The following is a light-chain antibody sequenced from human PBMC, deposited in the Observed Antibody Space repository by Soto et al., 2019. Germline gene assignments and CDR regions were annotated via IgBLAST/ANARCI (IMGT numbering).Light chain of an antibody. J-gene: IGLJ3*02. CDR3: VLLYGGAWV. CDR2: RTS. CDR1: TGAVTSDYY. Sequence: QAVVTQEPSLTVSPGGTVTLTRALTTGAVTSDYYPNWFQRKPGQARRTLIYRTSNKHSWTPARFSGSLLGGKAALTLSGVQPEDEADYYCVLLYGGAWVFGGGTKLTVL. V-gene: IGLV7-43*01.